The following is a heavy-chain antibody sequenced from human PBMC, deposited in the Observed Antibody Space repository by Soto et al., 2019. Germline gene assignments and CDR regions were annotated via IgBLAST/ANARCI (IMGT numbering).Heavy chain of an antibody. Sequence: SETLSLTCTVSGGAISSSSYYWCWIRHPPGKGLEWIGSLYYSGSTYYNPSLKSRLTISVDTSKNQFSLKLTSVTAADSAVYYCARHGEYCSADSCSRGTVDYWGQGALVTVSS. V-gene: IGHV4-39*01. CDR1: GGAISSSSYY. J-gene: IGHJ4*02. CDR2: LYYSGST. D-gene: IGHD2-15*01. CDR3: ARHGEYCSADSCSRGTVDY.